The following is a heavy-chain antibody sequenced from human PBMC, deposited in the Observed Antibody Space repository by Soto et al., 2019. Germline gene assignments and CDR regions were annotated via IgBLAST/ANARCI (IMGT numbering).Heavy chain of an antibody. CDR2: IYYSGST. J-gene: IGHJ4*02. CDR3: GTLAY. CDR1: GGSISSSSYY. Sequence: QLQLQESGPGLVKPSETLSLTCTVSGGSISSSSYYWGWIRQPPGKGLEWIGSIYYSGSTYYNPSLKSRAPISENTSMNQSPLRLSVVPAAATALYYGGTLAYGGQGPLAPAPS. V-gene: IGHV4-39*01.